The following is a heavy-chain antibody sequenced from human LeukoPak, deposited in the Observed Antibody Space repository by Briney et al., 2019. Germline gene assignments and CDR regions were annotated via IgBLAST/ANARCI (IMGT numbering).Heavy chain of an antibody. Sequence: ASVKVSCKASGYTFTSYGIIWVRQAPGQGLEWMGWISAYNGNTNYAQKFQGRVTMTTDTSTSTAYMELRSLRSDDTAVYYCARGSRYFDWLLYGDFDYWGQGTLVTVCS. D-gene: IGHD3-9*01. CDR1: GYTFTSYG. V-gene: IGHV1-18*04. CDR2: ISAYNGNT. J-gene: IGHJ4*02. CDR3: ARGSRYFDWLLYGDFDY.